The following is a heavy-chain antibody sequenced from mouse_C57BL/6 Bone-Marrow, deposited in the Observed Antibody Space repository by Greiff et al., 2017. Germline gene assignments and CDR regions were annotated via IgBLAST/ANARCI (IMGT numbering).Heavy chain of an antibody. CDR3: ARHEYDVPDWFAY. V-gene: IGHV5-17*01. CDR2: ISSGSSTI. CDR1: GFTFSDYG. J-gene: IGHJ3*01. D-gene: IGHD2-4*01. Sequence: DVQLVESGGGLVKPGGSLKLSCAASGFTFSDYGMHWVRQAPEKGLEWVAYISSGSSTIYYADTVKGRFTISRDNAKNTLFLQMTSLRSEDTAMYYCARHEYDVPDWFAYWDQGTLVTVSA.